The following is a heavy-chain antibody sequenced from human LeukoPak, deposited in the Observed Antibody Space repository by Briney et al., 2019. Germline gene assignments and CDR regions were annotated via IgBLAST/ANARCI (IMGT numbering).Heavy chain of an antibody. V-gene: IGHV4-4*07. CDR3: ARDRQQWLVRAFDY. D-gene: IGHD6-19*01. CDR2: IYTSGST. Sequence: SETLSLTCTVYGGSISSYYWSWIRQPAGKGLEWIGRIYTSGSTHYNPSLKSRVTMSVDTSKNQFSLKLSYVTAADTAVYYCARDRQQWLVRAFDYWGQGTLVTVSS. J-gene: IGHJ4*02. CDR1: GGSISSYY.